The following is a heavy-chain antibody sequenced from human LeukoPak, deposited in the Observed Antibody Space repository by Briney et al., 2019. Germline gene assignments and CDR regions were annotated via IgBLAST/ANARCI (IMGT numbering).Heavy chain of an antibody. V-gene: IGHV4-61*02. J-gene: IGHJ3*02. CDR2: IYTSGST. CDR1: GDSISSGSYY. D-gene: IGHD3-22*01. Sequence: SQTLSLTCTVSGDSISSGSYYWSWIRQPAGKGLEWIGRIYTSGSTYYNPSLKSRVTISVDTSKNQFSLKLSSVTAADTAVFYCASLTTADAFDIWGQGTMVTVSS. CDR3: ASLTTADAFDI.